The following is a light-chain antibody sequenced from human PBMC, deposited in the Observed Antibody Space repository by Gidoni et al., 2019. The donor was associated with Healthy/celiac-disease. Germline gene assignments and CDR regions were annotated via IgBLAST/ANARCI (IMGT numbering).Light chain of an antibody. CDR3: QVWDTTTDRMV. CDR1: HLGDKS. Sequence: VLTQPPSVSLAPGQTATIACGGDHLGDKSVNWYQQKSGQAPVLVAYGDRGRPSGIPERFSGSLSANTATLTISRVEVGDAADYYCQVWDTTTDRMVFGGGTKLTVL. CDR2: GDR. V-gene: IGLV3-21*02. J-gene: IGLJ3*02.